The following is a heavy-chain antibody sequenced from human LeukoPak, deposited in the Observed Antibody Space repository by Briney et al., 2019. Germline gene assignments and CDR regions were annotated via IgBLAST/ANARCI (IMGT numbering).Heavy chain of an antibody. CDR1: GGSISSSSYY. V-gene: IGHV3-23*01. CDR3: ARAYQLPLF. D-gene: IGHD2-2*01. CDR2: ISGSGGRT. Sequence: ETLSLTCTVSGGSISSSSYYWGWIRQPPGKGLEWVSAISGSGGRTDYADSVKGRFTISRDNSKNTLYLQMNSLRAEDTAVYYCARAYQLPLFWGQGTLVTVSS. J-gene: IGHJ4*02.